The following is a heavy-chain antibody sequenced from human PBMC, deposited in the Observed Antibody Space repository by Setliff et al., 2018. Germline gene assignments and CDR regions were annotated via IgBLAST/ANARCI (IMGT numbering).Heavy chain of an antibody. V-gene: IGHV1-69*05. J-gene: IGHJ5*02. D-gene: IGHD4-17*01. CDR2: IIPIFGTA. CDR3: ARGPYGDYGFGAWDP. Sequence: SVKVSCKASGYTFTTHGISWVRQAPRQGLEWMGGIIPIFGTANYAQKFQGRVTITTDESTSTAYMGLSSLRSEDTAVYYCARGPYGDYGFGAWDPWGQGTLVTVSS. CDR1: GYTFTTHG.